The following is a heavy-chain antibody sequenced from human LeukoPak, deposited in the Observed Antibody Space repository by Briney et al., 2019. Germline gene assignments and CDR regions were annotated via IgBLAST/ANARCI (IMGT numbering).Heavy chain of an antibody. V-gene: IGHV1-18*01. D-gene: IGHD3-10*01. CDR1: GYTFTNYG. Sequence: ASVKVSCKASGYTFTNYGISWVRQAPGQGLEWMGWISTYNDNINFAQKFRDRVTMTTDTSTNTAYMELKSLRSDDTAVYFCARDGSGRYYGDPTYVGVDYWGQGTLVTVSS. CDR3: ARDGSGRYYGDPTYVGVDY. J-gene: IGHJ4*02. CDR2: ISTYNDNI.